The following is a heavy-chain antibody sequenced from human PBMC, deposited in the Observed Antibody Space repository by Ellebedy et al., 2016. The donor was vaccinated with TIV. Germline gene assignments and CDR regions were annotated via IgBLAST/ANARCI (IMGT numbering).Heavy chain of an antibody. Sequence: GGSLRLSCTASGFTLNNYWMTWVRQAPGKGLEWVANVNQDGSENYVVDFVKGRFTISRDNTKNSLFVQMNSLRVEDTAVYYCVRDGAYGDYSPGYYGLNVWGQGTAVTVSS. J-gene: IGHJ6*02. V-gene: IGHV3-7*03. CDR1: GFTLNNYW. D-gene: IGHD4-17*01. CDR2: VNQDGSEN. CDR3: VRDGAYGDYSPGYYGLNV.